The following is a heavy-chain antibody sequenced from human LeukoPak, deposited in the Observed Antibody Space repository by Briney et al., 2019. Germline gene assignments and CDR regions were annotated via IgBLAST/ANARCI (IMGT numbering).Heavy chain of an antibody. CDR1: GYTFTSYG. V-gene: IGHV1-18*01. Sequence: ASVKVSCKASGYTFTSYGISWVRQAPGQGFEWMGWISAYNGNTNYAQKLQGRVTMTTDTSTSTAYMELRSLRSDDTAVYYCARDLEWFLKIYYYGMDVWGQGTAVTVSS. D-gene: IGHD3-3*01. J-gene: IGHJ6*02. CDR2: ISAYNGNT. CDR3: ARDLEWFLKIYYYGMDV.